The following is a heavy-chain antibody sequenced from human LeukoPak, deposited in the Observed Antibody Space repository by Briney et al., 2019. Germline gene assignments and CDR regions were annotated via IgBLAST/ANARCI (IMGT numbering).Heavy chain of an antibody. CDR3: AGRSGSFDY. D-gene: IGHD3-10*01. CDR1: GFTFSSYW. CDR2: IKQDGSKK. J-gene: IGHJ4*02. Sequence: GGSLRLSCAASGFTFSSYWMSWVRQAPGKGLEWVANIKQDGSKKNYVDSVKGRFTISRDNAKNSLYLQMNSLRTEDTAVYYCAGRSGSFDYWGQGTLVTVSP. V-gene: IGHV3-7*01.